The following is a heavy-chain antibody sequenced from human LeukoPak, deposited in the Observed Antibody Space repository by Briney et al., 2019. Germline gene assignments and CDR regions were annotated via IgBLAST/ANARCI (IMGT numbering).Heavy chain of an antibody. CDR1: GFAFGNTG. Sequence: GGSLRLSCAASGFAFGNTGMSWVRQTPGTGLEWVSSISRGGDMTFYADSVKGRFTIARDNSKNTLYLQMNSLRAEDTAVYYCVKDAATGSWYFDLWGRGTLVTVSS. D-gene: IGHD3-9*01. CDR2: ISRGGDMT. CDR3: VKDAATGSWYFDL. J-gene: IGHJ2*01. V-gene: IGHV3-23*01.